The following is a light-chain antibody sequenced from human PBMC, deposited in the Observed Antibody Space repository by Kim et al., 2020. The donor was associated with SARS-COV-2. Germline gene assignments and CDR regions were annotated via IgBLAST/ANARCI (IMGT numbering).Light chain of an antibody. CDR2: AAS. CDR3: QQYYSHPST. V-gene: IGKV1-8*01. Sequence: AIRMTQSPSSVSAFTGDRVTITCRASQSIASYLAWYQQKSGQAPKLLIYAASTLQTGVPSRFSGSGSGTDFTLTISCLQSEDFATYYCQQYYSHPSTFGQGTKLEI. CDR1: QSIASY. J-gene: IGKJ2*01.